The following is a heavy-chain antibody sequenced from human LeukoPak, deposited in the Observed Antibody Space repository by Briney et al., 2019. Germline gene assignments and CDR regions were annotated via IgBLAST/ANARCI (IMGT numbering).Heavy chain of an antibody. CDR3: AKYPASGGYFDY. V-gene: IGHV3-23*01. Sequence: GGSLRLSCAASGFTFSSYSMSWVRLAPGKALEWVSGISGSGDNRYYADSVKGRFTISRDNSKNTLYLQMNSLRAEDTAVFYCAKYPASGGYFDYWGQGTLVTVSS. CDR1: GFTFSSYS. J-gene: IGHJ4*02. CDR2: ISGSGDNR. D-gene: IGHD6-13*01.